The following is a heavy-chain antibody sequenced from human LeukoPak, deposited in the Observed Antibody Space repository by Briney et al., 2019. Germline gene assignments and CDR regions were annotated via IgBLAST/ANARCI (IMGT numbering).Heavy chain of an antibody. V-gene: IGHV1-18*04. J-gene: IGHJ2*01. CDR1: GHTFTSYG. CDR3: ARWFCSSTSCYDWYFDL. Sequence: ASVKVSCKASGHTFTSYGISWVRQAPGQGLEWMGWISAYNGNTNYAQKLQGRVTMTTDTSTSTAYMELRSLRSDDTAVYYCARWFCSSTSCYDWYFDLWGRGTLVTVSS. D-gene: IGHD2-2*01. CDR2: ISAYNGNT.